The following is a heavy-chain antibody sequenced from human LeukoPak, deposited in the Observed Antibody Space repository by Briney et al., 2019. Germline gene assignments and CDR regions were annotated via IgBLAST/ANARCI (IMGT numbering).Heavy chain of an antibody. Sequence: ASVKVSCNASGGTFASYAISWIRQAPGQGLEWMGGIIPVYGTGTYAQKFQGRVTITADESTSTAYMELSSLRSEDTAVYYCARRPIYYDSSGYDYWGQGTLVTVSS. D-gene: IGHD3-22*01. J-gene: IGHJ4*02. CDR2: IIPVYGTG. CDR3: ARRPIYYDSSGYDY. CDR1: GGTFASYA. V-gene: IGHV1-69*13.